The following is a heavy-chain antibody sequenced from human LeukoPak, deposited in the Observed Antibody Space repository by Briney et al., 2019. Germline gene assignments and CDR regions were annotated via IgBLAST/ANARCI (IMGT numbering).Heavy chain of an antibody. Sequence: GGSLRLSCAASGFTFSSYSMNWVRQAPGKGLEWVSYISGSGSSNTISYADSVKGRFTISRDNAKNSLYLQMNSLRAEDTAVYYCARIDIAVASAFILDAFGIWGQGTMVTVSS. D-gene: IGHD2-2*01. CDR2: ISGSGSSNTI. J-gene: IGHJ3*02. CDR1: GFTFSSYS. V-gene: IGHV3-48*04. CDR3: ARIDIAVASAFILDAFGI.